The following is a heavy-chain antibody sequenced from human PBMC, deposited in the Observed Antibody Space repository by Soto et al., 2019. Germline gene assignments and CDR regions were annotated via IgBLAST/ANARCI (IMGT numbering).Heavy chain of an antibody. CDR2: IYYSGST. Sequence: SETLSLTCTVSGGSISSSSYYWGWIRQPPGKGLEWIGSIYYSGSTYYNPSLKSRVTISVDTSKNQFSLKLSSVTAADTAVYYCARRYCSGGSCYSFDNWFDPWGQGTLVTVSS. CDR3: ARRYCSGGSCYSFDNWFDP. V-gene: IGHV4-39*01. J-gene: IGHJ5*02. CDR1: GGSISSSSYY. D-gene: IGHD2-15*01.